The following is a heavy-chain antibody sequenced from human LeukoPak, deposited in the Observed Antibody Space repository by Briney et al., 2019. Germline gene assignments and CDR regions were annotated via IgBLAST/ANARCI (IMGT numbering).Heavy chain of an antibody. V-gene: IGHV1-8*01. CDR3: ARGSELWSNAFDI. CDR1: GYTFTSYD. CDR2: MNPNSDNT. D-gene: IGHD5-18*01. J-gene: IGHJ3*02. Sequence: ASVKVSCKASGYTFTSYDINWVRQATGQGLEWMGWMNPNSDNTGCAQKFQGRVTMTRNTSISTAYMELSSLRSEDTAVYYCARGSELWSNAFDIWGQGTMVTVSS.